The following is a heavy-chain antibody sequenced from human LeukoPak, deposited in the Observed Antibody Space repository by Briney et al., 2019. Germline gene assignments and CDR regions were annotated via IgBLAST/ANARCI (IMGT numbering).Heavy chain of an antibody. CDR3: ARGGHIAAADFDY. CDR1: GYSISSGYY. CDR2: SGST. D-gene: IGHD6-13*01. V-gene: IGHV4-38-2*02. J-gene: IGHJ4*02. Sequence: PSETLSLTCTVSGYSISSGYYWGWIRQPPGKGLEWIGSGSTYYNPSLKSRVTISVDKSKNQFSLKLSSVTAADTAVYYCARGGHIAAADFDYWGQGTLVTVSS.